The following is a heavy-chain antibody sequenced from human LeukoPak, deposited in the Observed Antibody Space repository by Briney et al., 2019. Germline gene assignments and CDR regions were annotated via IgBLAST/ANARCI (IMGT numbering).Heavy chain of an antibody. J-gene: IGHJ1*01. Sequence: ASVKDSCKASGYTFTSYGISWVRQAPGQGLEWMGWINPNSGGTNYAQKFQGRVTMTRDTSISTAYMELSRLRSDDTAVYYCARGYYDSSGYASKYAEYFQHWGQGTLVTVSS. CDR2: INPNSGGT. CDR3: ARGYYDSSGYASKYAEYFQH. V-gene: IGHV1-2*02. CDR1: GYTFTSYG. D-gene: IGHD3-22*01.